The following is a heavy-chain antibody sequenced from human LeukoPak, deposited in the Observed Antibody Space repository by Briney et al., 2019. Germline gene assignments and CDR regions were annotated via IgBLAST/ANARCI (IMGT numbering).Heavy chain of an antibody. J-gene: IGHJ6*02. CDR2: INHSGST. Sequence: PSETLSLTCAVYGGSFSGYYWSWIRQPPGKGLEWIGEINHSGSTNYNPSLKSRVTISVDTSKNQFSLKLSSVTAADTAVYYCASSPTTVTTYYYYGMDVWGQGTTVTVSS. CDR1: GGSFSGYY. V-gene: IGHV4-34*01. CDR3: ASSPTTVTTYYYYGMDV. D-gene: IGHD4-17*01.